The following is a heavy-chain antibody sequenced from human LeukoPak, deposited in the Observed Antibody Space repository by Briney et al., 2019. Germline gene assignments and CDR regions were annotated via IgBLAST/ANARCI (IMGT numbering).Heavy chain of an antibody. V-gene: IGHV3-23*01. CDR1: GFTFSSYA. CDR3: AKDRDYYGSGSYGGLFDY. D-gene: IGHD3-10*01. J-gene: IGHJ4*02. Sequence: GSLRLSCAASGFTFSSYAMSWVRQAPGKGLEWVSAISGSGGSTYYADSVKGRFTISRDNSKNTLYLQMNSLRAEDTAVYYCAKDRDYYGSGSYGGLFDYWGQGTLVTVYS. CDR2: ISGSGGST.